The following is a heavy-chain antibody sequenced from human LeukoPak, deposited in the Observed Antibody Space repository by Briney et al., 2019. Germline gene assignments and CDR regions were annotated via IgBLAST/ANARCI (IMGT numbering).Heavy chain of an antibody. D-gene: IGHD2-15*01. CDR2: IYYSGST. V-gene: IGHV4-59*01. CDR3: ARGGGLHPFDY. Sequence: SETLSLTCTVSGGSISSYYWSWIRQPPGKGLEWIGYIYYSGSTNYNPSPKSRVTISVDTSKNQFSLKLSSVTAADTAVYYCARGGGLHPFDYWGQGTLVTVSS. CDR1: GGSISSYY. J-gene: IGHJ4*02.